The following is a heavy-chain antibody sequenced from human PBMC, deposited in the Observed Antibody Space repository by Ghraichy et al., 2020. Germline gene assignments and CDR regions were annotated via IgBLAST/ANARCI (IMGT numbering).Heavy chain of an antibody. CDR3: ARHADGYGINFDY. D-gene: IGHD5-24*01. CDR2: IYSSGTT. V-gene: IGHV4-59*08. Sequence: SQTLSLTCSVSGGSIRDYYWSWIRQSPRKGLEWIGYIYSSGTTDYNPSLRSRVTMSVDTSKDQFSLNLSFITAADTAVYYCARHADGYGINFDYWGQGTLVSVSS. J-gene: IGHJ4*02. CDR1: GGSIRDYY.